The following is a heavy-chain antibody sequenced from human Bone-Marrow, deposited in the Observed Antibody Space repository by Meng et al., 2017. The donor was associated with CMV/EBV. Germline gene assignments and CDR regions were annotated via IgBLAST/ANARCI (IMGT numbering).Heavy chain of an antibody. D-gene: IGHD6-19*01. V-gene: IGHV3-30*02. CDR3: ARGYLAAGIDNYYGMDV. Sequence: GGSLRLSCAASGFTFSSYGMHWVRQAPGKGLEWVAFIRYDGSNKYYADSVKGRFTISRDNSKNTLYLQMNSLRAEDTAVYYCARGYLAAGIDNYYGMDVWGQGTTVTVSS. CDR2: IRYDGSNK. J-gene: IGHJ6*02. CDR1: GFTFSSYG.